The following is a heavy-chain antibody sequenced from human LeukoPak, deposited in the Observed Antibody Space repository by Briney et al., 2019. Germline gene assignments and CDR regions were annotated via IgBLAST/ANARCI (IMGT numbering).Heavy chain of an antibody. CDR2: IYYSGST. CDR1: GGSISSYY. V-gene: IGHV4-59*01. D-gene: IGHD5-18*01. CDR3: AARGYSYGPDFDY. J-gene: IGHJ4*02. Sequence: PSETLSLTCTVSGGSISSYYWSWIRQPPGKGLEWIGYIYYSGSTNYNPSLKSRVTISVDTSKNQFSLKLSSVTAADTAVYYCAARGYSYGPDFDYWGQGTLVTVSS.